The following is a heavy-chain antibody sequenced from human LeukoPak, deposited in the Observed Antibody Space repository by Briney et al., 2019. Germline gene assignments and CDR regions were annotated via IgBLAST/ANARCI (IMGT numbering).Heavy chain of an antibody. CDR3: ARVRIRAAGTGWFAL. Sequence: SETLSLTCTVSGCSISSYYWSWIRQPAGKGLEWIGRIYTSGSTNYNPSLKNGLTMTADTSKNQMSLKLRPVLAADAAVVYCARVRIRAAGTGWFALGGQGTRLSV. V-gene: IGHV4-4*07. J-gene: IGHJ4*02. CDR1: GCSISSYY. D-gene: IGHD6-13*01. CDR2: IYTSGST.